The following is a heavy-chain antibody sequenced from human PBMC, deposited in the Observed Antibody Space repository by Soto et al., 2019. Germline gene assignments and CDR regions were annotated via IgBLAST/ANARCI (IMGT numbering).Heavy chain of an antibody. J-gene: IGHJ4*02. D-gene: IGHD3-10*01. CDR2: IIPIFGTA. CDR3: ARVPFRITMVRGTDY. Sequence: SVKVSCKASGGTFSSYAISWVRQAPGQGLEWMGGIIPIFGTANYAQKFQGRVTITADESTSTAYMELSSLRSEDTAVYYCARVPFRITMVRGTDYWGQGTLVTVSS. CDR1: GGTFSSYA. V-gene: IGHV1-69*13.